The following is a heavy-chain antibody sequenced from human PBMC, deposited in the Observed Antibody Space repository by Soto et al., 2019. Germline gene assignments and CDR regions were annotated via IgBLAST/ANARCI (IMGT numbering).Heavy chain of an antibody. D-gene: IGHD3-10*01. CDR2: TYYRSKWYS. CDR1: GDSVSSISAA. V-gene: IGHV6-1*01. Sequence: SQTLSLTCEISGDSVSSISAAWNWIRQSPSRGLEWLGRTYYRSKWYSDYAVSVKSRITINPDTANNQFSLRLDSVTPEDTAVYYCAGRGVGMEVWGRGTTVTVSS. J-gene: IGHJ6*02. CDR3: AGRGVGMEV.